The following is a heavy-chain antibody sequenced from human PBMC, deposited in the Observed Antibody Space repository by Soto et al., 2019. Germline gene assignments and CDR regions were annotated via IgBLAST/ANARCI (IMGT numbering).Heavy chain of an antibody. CDR2: ISYEEINNK. CDR3: AKGYCSGPSCYRGYGMDV. Sequence: QVQLVQSGGGVVQPGRSLRLSCVASGFSFRNYGMHWVRQAPGKGLEWVAVISYEEINNKNYADSVKGRFTISRDNSENTLYLQMDSLRPEDTAVYYCAKGYCSGPSCYRGYGMDVWGQGTTVTVSS. CDR1: GFSFRNYG. J-gene: IGHJ6*02. D-gene: IGHD2-2*01. V-gene: IGHV3-30*18.